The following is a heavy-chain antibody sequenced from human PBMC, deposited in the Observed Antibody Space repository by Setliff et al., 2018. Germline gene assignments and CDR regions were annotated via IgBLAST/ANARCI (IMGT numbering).Heavy chain of an antibody. Sequence: ASVKVSCKASGYTLSNSILSWVRQAPGQGLEWMGWISAYNGKTYFAQKFQDRITLTTDTSTNTGYLELRGLRPDDTAVYYCLRLVRYCTKIACQATSGDEVWGLGTLVTV. J-gene: IGHJ4*02. V-gene: IGHV1-18*01. D-gene: IGHD2-8*01. CDR3: LRLVRYCTKIACQATSGDEV. CDR1: GYTLSNSI. CDR2: ISAYNGKT.